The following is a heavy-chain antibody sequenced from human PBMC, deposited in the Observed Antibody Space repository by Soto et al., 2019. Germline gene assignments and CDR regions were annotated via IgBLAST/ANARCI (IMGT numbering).Heavy chain of an antibody. CDR2: ISYDGSNK. CDR1: GFTFSSYA. CDR3: ARGHYGSGSYHIRPPVYYYGMDV. J-gene: IGHJ6*02. D-gene: IGHD3-10*01. V-gene: IGHV3-30-3*01. Sequence: PGGSLRLSCAASGFTFSSYAMHWVRQAPGKGLEWVAVISYDGSNKYYADSVKGRFTISRDNSKNTLYLQMNSLRAEDTAVYYCARGHYGSGSYHIRPPVYYYGMDVWGQGTTVTVSS.